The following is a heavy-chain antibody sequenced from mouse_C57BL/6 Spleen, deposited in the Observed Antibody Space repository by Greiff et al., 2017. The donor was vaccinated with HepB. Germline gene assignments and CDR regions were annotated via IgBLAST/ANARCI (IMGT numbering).Heavy chain of an antibody. Sequence: VQLVESGPGLVAPSQSLSITCTVSGFSLTSYAISWVRQPPGKGLEWLGVIWTGGGTNYNSALKSRLSISKDNSKSQVFLKMNSLQTDDTARYYCARKNYGSSYLYFDVWGTGTTVTVSS. CDR3: ARKNYGSSYLYFDV. D-gene: IGHD1-1*01. CDR2: IWTGGGT. V-gene: IGHV2-9-1*01. CDR1: GFSLTSYA. J-gene: IGHJ1*03.